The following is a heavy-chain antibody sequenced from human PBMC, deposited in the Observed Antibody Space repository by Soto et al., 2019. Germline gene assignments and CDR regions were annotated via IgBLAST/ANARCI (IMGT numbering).Heavy chain of an antibody. J-gene: IGHJ4*02. D-gene: IGHD1-26*01. Sequence: SVKVSCKASGGTFSSYAISWVRQAPGQGLEWMGGIIPIFGTANYAQKFQGRVTITADESTSTAYMELSSLRSEDTAVYYCAXGQRWELHSRPQYYFDYWGQGTLVTVSS. CDR1: GGTFSSYA. CDR3: AXGQRWELHSRPQYYFDY. V-gene: IGHV1-69*13. CDR2: IIPIFGTA.